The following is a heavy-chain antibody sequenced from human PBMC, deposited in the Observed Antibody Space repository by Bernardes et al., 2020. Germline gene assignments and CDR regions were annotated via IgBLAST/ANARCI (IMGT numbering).Heavy chain of an antibody. CDR1: GFTFSSYG. J-gene: IGHJ6*02. CDR2: IWYDGSNK. Sequence: GGSLRLSCAASGFTFSSYGMHWVRQAPGKGLEWVAVIWYDGSNKYYADSVKGRFTISRDNSKNTLYLQMNSLRAEDTAVYYCARGGPYYYDSSGYYPSWYYYYGMDVWGQGTTVTVSS. CDR3: ARGGPYYYDSSGYYPSWYYYYGMDV. D-gene: IGHD3-22*01. V-gene: IGHV3-33*01.